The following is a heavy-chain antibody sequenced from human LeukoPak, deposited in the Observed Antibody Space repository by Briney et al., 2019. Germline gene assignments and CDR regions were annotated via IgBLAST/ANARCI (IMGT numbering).Heavy chain of an antibody. J-gene: IGHJ2*01. Sequence: PSETLSLTCAVSGGSISSSNWWSWVRQPPGKGLEWIGEIYHSGSTNYNPSLKSRVTISVDKSKNQFSLKLSSVTAADTAVYYCASYYYDSSGYYPSYWYFDLWGRGTLVTVSS. CDR3: ASYYYDSSGYYPSYWYFDL. CDR1: GGSISSSNW. D-gene: IGHD3-22*01. V-gene: IGHV4-4*02. CDR2: IYHSGST.